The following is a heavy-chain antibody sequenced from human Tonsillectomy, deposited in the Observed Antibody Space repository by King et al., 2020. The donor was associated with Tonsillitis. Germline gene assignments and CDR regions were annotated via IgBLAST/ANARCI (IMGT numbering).Heavy chain of an antibody. CDR3: ARVAVAGDSPFLDY. D-gene: IGHD6-19*01. Sequence: VQLVESGGGLVQPGGSLRLSCAASGFTFSRYWMHWVRQALGKGLVWGSGINRDGSGTSYADSAKGRFTISRDNAKNTLYLQMNSLRAEDTAVYYCARVAVAGDSPFLDYWGQGTLVTVSS. CDR2: INRDGSGT. CDR1: GFTFSRYW. V-gene: IGHV3-74*01. J-gene: IGHJ4*02.